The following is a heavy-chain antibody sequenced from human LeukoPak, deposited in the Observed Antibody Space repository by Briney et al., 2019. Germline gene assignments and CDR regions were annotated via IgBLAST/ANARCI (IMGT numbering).Heavy chain of an antibody. D-gene: IGHD3-10*01. CDR2: ISSSGSTI. V-gene: IGHV3-11*01. Sequence: GGSLRLSCAASGFTFSDYYMSWIRQAPGKGLEWVSYISSSGSTIYYADSVKGRFTISRDNAKNSLYLQMNSLGAEDTAVYYCARGSSAYGLDAFDIWGQGTMVTVSS. CDR3: ARGSSAYGLDAFDI. J-gene: IGHJ3*02. CDR1: GFTFSDYY.